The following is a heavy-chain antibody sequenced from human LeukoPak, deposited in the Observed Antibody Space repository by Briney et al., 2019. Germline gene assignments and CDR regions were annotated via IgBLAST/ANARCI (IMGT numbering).Heavy chain of an antibody. CDR2: IYYSGST. J-gene: IGHJ6*03. CDR1: GGSISSYY. D-gene: IGHD4-11*01. CDR3: ARRGDDYSNSRPATYYYYYMDV. Sequence: SETLSLTCTVSGGSISSYYWSWIRQPPGKGLEWIGYIYYSGSTNYNPSLKSRVTISVDTSKNQFSLKLSSVTAADTAVYYCARRGDDYSNSRPATYYYYYMDVWGKGTTVTVSS. V-gene: IGHV4-59*01.